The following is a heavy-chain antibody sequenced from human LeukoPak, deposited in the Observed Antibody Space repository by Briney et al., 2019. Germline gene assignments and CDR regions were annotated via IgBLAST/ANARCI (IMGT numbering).Heavy chain of an antibody. CDR2: INHSGST. D-gene: IGHD3-10*01. CDR1: GGSFSGYY. Sequence: SETLSLTCAVYGGSFSGYYWSWIRQPPGKGLEWIGEINHSGSTNYNPSLKSRVTISVDTSKKQFSLKLSSVTAADTAVYYCARRSYYGSGSYGFDYWGQGTLVTVSS. V-gene: IGHV4-34*01. J-gene: IGHJ4*02. CDR3: ARRSYYGSGSYGFDY.